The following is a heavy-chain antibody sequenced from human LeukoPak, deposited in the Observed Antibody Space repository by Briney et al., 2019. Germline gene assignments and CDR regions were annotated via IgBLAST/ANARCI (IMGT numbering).Heavy chain of an antibody. Sequence: GGSLRLSCAASGFTFSNHAMSWVRQTPGKGLQWVSDISGSGRTTEYADSVKGRFTISRDNSKNTLSLQMNSLRVEDTAIYYCAKNVVVKRYIDYWGEGTLVTVSS. J-gene: IGHJ4*02. D-gene: IGHD2-15*01. CDR2: ISGSGRTT. V-gene: IGHV3-23*01. CDR1: GFTFSNHA. CDR3: AKNVVVKRYIDY.